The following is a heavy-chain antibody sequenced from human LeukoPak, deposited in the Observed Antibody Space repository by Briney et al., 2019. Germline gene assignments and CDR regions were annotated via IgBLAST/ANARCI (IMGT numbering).Heavy chain of an antibody. CDR2: IKKDGNEK. J-gene: IGHJ4*02. CDR3: ARLMGERSLFDY. CDR1: GFTFSSCW. D-gene: IGHD1-26*01. Sequence: PGGSLRLSCAASGFTFSSCWMTWGRQAPGKGLEWVANIKKDGNEKYYVDSVKGRFSISRDNAKNSVYLQMNSLRAEDTAVYYCARLMGERSLFDYWGQGVLVTVSS. V-gene: IGHV3-7*02.